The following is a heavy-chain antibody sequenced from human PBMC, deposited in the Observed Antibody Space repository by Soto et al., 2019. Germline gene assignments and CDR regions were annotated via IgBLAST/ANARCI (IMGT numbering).Heavy chain of an antibody. CDR1: GYTFTSYD. J-gene: IGHJ4*02. CDR3: ATDRSFIVATSSLRY. Sequence: ASVKVSCKASGYTFTSYDINWVRQATGQGLEWMGWMNPNSANTGYAQKFQGRVTMTRNTSIDTAYMELSSLRSEDTAVYYCATDRSFIVATSSLRYWGQGTLVTVSS. D-gene: IGHD5-12*01. CDR2: MNPNSANT. V-gene: IGHV1-8*01.